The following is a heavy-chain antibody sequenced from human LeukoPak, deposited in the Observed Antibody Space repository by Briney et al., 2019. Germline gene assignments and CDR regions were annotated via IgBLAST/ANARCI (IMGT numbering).Heavy chain of an antibody. V-gene: IGHV3-48*04. CDR3: ARDRAIFGVVKWGDY. J-gene: IGHJ4*02. CDR1: GFTFSSYS. Sequence: GGSLRLSCAASGFTFSSYSMNWVRQAPGKGLEWLSYISTSSSTMYYADSVKGRFTLSRDNAKNSLYLQMNSLRAEDTAVYYCARDRAIFGVVKWGDYWGQGTLVTVSS. D-gene: IGHD3-3*01. CDR2: ISTSSSTM.